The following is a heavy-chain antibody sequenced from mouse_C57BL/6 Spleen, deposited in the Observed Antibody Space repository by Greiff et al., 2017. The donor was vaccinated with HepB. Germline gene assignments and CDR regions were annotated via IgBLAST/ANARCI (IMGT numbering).Heavy chain of an antibody. V-gene: IGHV1-61*01. D-gene: IGHD1-1*01. CDR3: ARSLYYYGSSLYYFDY. CDR1: GYTFTSYW. J-gene: IGHJ2*01. Sequence: QVQLQQPGAELVRPGSSVKLSCKASGYTFTSYWMDWVKQRPGQGLEWIGNIYPSDSETHYNQKFKDKATLTVDKSSSTAYMQLSSLTSEDSAVYYCARSLYYYGSSLYYFDYWGQSTTLTVSS. CDR2: IYPSDSET.